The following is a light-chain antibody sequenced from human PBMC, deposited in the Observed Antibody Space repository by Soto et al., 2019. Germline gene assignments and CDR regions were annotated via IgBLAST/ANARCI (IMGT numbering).Light chain of an antibody. CDR1: QAIGSF. J-gene: IGKJ1*01. Sequence: GDRVTITCRASQAIGSFLVWYQLKPGRVPNVLIYGASTLHSGVPSRFTGSGSGTDFTLTITSLQPEDVATYYCQTYSSAPLTFGQGTTVEIK. V-gene: IGKV1-27*01. CDR3: QTYSSAPLT. CDR2: GAS.